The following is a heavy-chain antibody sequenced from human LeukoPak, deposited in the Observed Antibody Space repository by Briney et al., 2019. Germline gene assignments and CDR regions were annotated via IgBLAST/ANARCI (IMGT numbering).Heavy chain of an antibody. CDR1: GFTFSDYY. CDR2: IKQDGSEK. J-gene: IGHJ3*02. CDR3: ARDGTSDAFDI. V-gene: IGHV3-7*01. Sequence: GGSLRLSCAASGFTFSDYYMSWVRQAPGKGLEWVANIKQDGSEKYYVDSVKGRFTISRDNAKNSLYLQMNSLRAEDTAVYYCARDGTSDAFDIWGQGTMVTVSS.